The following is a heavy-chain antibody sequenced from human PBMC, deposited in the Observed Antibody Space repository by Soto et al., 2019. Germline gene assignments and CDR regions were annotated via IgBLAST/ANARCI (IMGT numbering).Heavy chain of an antibody. CDR3: AKVNPRASYYGWFDP. J-gene: IGHJ5*02. CDR2: MNPNSGNT. V-gene: IGHV1-8*01. CDR1: GYTFTNYD. Sequence: QVQLVQSGAEVKKPGASVKVSCKASGYTFTNYDINWVRQATGQGLEWMGWMNPNSGNTDYAQKFQGRVTMTRNTSINTAYMELSSLRSEDTAVYYCAKVNPRASYYGWFDPWGQGTLVTVSS. D-gene: IGHD1-26*01.